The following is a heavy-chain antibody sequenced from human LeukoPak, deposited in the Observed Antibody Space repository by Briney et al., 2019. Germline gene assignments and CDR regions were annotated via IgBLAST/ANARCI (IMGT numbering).Heavy chain of an antibody. CDR3: ARDHLNSGDFDY. CDR1: GFTFSSDS. Sequence: PGGSLRLSCAASGFTFSSDSMNWVRQAPGKGLEWVSSISSSSSYIYYADSVDGRLTTSRDNTKNYMYLQMNTLRAEATAVYYCARDHLNSGDFDYWGQGTLVTVSS. CDR2: ISSSSSYI. D-gene: IGHD6-19*01. V-gene: IGHV3-21*01. J-gene: IGHJ4*02.